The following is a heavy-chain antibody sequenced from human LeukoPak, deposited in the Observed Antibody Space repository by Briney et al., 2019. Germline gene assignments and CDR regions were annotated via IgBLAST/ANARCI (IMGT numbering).Heavy chain of an antibody. CDR1: GYTFTGYY. CDR2: INPNSGGT. CDR3: ARVWFGEFMAINFDY. Sequence: ASVKVSCKASGYTFTGYYMHWVRQAPGQGLEWMGWINPNSGGTNYAQKFQGRVTMTGDTSIGTAYMELSRLRSDDTAVYYCARVWFGEFMAINFDYWGQGTLVTVSS. J-gene: IGHJ4*02. V-gene: IGHV1-2*02. D-gene: IGHD3-10*01.